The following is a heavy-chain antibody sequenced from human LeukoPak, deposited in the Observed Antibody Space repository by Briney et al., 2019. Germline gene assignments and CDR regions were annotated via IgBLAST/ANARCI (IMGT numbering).Heavy chain of an antibody. D-gene: IGHD6-19*01. V-gene: IGHV3-30-3*02. CDR2: ISYDGSNK. Sequence: PGGSLRLSCAASGFTFSSYAMHWVRQAPGKGLEWVAVISYDGSNKYYADSVKGRFTISRDNSKNTLYLQMNSLRAEDTAVYYCAKSFLEQWLGEFDYWGQGTLVTVSS. J-gene: IGHJ4*02. CDR1: GFTFSSYA. CDR3: AKSFLEQWLGEFDY.